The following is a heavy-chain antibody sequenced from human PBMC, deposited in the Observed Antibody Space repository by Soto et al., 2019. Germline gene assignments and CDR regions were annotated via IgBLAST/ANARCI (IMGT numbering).Heavy chain of an antibody. CDR3: AGRLTTAASLDY. CDR1: GFTVSNNH. D-gene: IGHD3-16*01. Sequence: VQLVESGGGLIQPGGSLRLSCAASGFTVSNNHMTWVRQAAGKGLELVSFVHGGGSTSYADSVKGRFTISRDNSKNTLDLQMDSLRAEDTAIYYCAGRLTTAASLDYWGRGTRVTVSS. V-gene: IGHV3-53*01. J-gene: IGHJ4*02. CDR2: VHGGGST.